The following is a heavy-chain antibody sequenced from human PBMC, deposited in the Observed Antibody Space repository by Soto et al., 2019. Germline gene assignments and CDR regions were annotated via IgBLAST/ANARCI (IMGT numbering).Heavy chain of an antibody. CDR2: IDPSDSYT. J-gene: IGHJ6*02. CDR1: GYSFTSYW. D-gene: IGHD4-4*01. CDR3: ARHGDYSNYYYYGMDV. V-gene: IGHV5-10-1*01. Sequence: PGESLKISGKGSGYSFTSYWISWVRQMPGKGLEWMGRIDPSDSYTNYSPSFQGHVTISADKSISTAYLQWGSLKASDTAMYYCARHGDYSNYYYYGMDVWGQGTTVTVSS.